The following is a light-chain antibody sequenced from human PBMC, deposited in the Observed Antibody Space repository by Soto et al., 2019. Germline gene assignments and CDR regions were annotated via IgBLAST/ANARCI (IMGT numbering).Light chain of an antibody. J-gene: IGLJ1*01. CDR1: RRDVGGYNY. CDR3: SSYVGSDVFV. Sequence: QSALAQPPSASGSPGQSVRISCTGTRRDVGGYNYVAWYQQHPGKAPKLVIYEVTKRPSGVPDRFSGSKSGNTAFLTVSGLQPGDEADYYCSSYVGSDVFVFGTGTKVTVL. CDR2: EVT. V-gene: IGLV2-8*01.